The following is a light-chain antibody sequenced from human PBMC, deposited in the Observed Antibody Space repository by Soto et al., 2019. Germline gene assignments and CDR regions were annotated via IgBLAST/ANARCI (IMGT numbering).Light chain of an antibody. CDR3: QQYSSYPLT. CDR1: QSISSW. Sequence: DIQMTQSPSTLSASVGDRVTITCRASQSISSWLAWYQQNPGKAPSLRIYKASNLESGVPSRFSGSGSGTEFTRTISSLQPDDFATYYCQQYSSYPLTFGGGTKVEIK. J-gene: IGKJ4*01. CDR2: KAS. V-gene: IGKV1-5*03.